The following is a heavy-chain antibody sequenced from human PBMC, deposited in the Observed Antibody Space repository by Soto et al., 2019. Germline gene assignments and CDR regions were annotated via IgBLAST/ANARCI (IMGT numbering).Heavy chain of an antibody. Sequence: ASVKVSCKASGYTLSNYAMHWVRQAPGQRLEWMGWVNAGNGDIKYSEKFQGRVSITRDTSANTAYMELSSLRFDDTAIYYCARDRLRGYDSSGFYSWGQGTMVTVSS. V-gene: IGHV1-3*01. CDR3: ARDRLRGYDSSGFYS. D-gene: IGHD3-22*01. CDR2: VNAGNGDI. CDR1: GYTLSNYA. J-gene: IGHJ4*02.